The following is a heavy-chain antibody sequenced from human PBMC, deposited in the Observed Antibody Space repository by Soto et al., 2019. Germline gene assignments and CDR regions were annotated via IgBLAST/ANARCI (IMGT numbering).Heavy chain of an antibody. CDR1: GYSFTSYW. CDR2: IDPSDSYT. D-gene: IGHD6-13*01. CDR3: ARLQAAAGDNDPTFDS. J-gene: IGHJ4*02. Sequence: EVQLVQSGAEVKKPGESLRISCKGSGYSFTSYWISWVRQMPGKGLEWMGRIDPSDSYTNYSPSFQGHVTISAAKSSSTAYLQRSSLKASDTAMYYCARLQAAAGDNDPTFDSWGQGTLVTVSA. V-gene: IGHV5-10-1*01.